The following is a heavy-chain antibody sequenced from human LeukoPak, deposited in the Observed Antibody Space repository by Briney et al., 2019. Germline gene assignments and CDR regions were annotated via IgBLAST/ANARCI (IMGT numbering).Heavy chain of an antibody. CDR1: GFTFKKHW. V-gene: IGHV3-7*01. CDR3: AELGITMIGGV. D-gene: IGHD3-10*02. Sequence: GGSLRLSCEATGFTFKKHWMSWVRQAVGKGLECVAKIKEGGSEKRYVDSVQGRFTISRDNARNSLYLQMNSLRAEDTAVYYCAELGITMIGGVWGKGTTVTISS. J-gene: IGHJ6*04. CDR2: IKEGGSEK.